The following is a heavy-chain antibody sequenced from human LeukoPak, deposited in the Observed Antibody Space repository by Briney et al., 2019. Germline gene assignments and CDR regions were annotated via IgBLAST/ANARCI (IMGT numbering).Heavy chain of an antibody. Sequence: ASVKVSCKATGYTFTAHYMHWVRQAPGQGLEWMGWINPNSGGTNYAQKFQGRVTMTRDTSISTAYMELSRLRSDDTAVYYCARWGEGTMVRGVNSAYYYMDVWGKGTTVTVSS. CDR3: ARWGEGTMVRGVNSAYYYMDV. V-gene: IGHV1-2*02. D-gene: IGHD3-10*01. J-gene: IGHJ6*03. CDR2: INPNSGGT. CDR1: GYTFTAHY.